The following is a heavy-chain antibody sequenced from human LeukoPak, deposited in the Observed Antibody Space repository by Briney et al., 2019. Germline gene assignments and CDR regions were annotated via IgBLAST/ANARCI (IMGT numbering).Heavy chain of an antibody. D-gene: IGHD2-15*01. J-gene: IGHJ6*03. V-gene: IGHV3-23*01. CDR3: ARRRYCSGGSCSYRGFYYYMDV. CDR2: ISGSGGST. Sequence: PGGSLRLSCAASGFTFSSYEMNWVRQAPGKGLEWVSAISGSGGSTYYADSLKGRFTISRDNSKNTLYLQMNSLRAEDTAVYYCARRRYCSGGSCSYRGFYYYMDVWGKGTTVTISS. CDR1: GFTFSSYE.